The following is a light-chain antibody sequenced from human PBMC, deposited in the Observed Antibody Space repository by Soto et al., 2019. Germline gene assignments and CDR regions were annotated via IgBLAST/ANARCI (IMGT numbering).Light chain of an antibody. CDR2: DAS. CDR1: QTVGSD. V-gene: IGKV3-15*01. Sequence: EILMTKSPATLSVPPGESATLSCRASQTVGSDLAWYQHKPDQTPRLLIYDASTRATGVPAKFSGSGSGTDFTLTINSLQSEDFAVYYCQHYNNWPWTFGQGTKVDI. J-gene: IGKJ1*01. CDR3: QHYNNWPWT.